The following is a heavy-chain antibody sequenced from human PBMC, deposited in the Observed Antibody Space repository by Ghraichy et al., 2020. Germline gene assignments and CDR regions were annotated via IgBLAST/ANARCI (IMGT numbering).Heavy chain of an antibody. V-gene: IGHV3-7*04. CDR2: MRQNGSDQ. J-gene: IGHJ4*02. CDR1: GLTFTNYW. CDR3: TRGRLRPALDY. Sequence: GGSLRLSCAASGLTFTNYWMAWVRQAPGKGLEWVSNMRQNGSDQYYVDSVRGRFSISRDSAKDSQYLQMNSLRGEDTAIYYCTRGRLRPALDYWGQGTLVSVSS.